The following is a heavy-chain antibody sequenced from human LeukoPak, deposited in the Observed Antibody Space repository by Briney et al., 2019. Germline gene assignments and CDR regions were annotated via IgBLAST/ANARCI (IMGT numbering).Heavy chain of an antibody. CDR1: GGSIYSYY. J-gene: IGHJ5*02. Sequence: SETLSLTCTVSGGSIYSYYWSWIRQSPGKGLEWIGYIYYRERGNTHYNPSLKSRVSISIDTSKSQFSLNLRSVTAAETAVYYCERHVYEGDWFDHWGQGTLVTVSS. CDR2: IYYRERGNT. D-gene: IGHD5/OR15-5a*01. V-gene: IGHV4-59*08. CDR3: ERHVYEGDWFDH.